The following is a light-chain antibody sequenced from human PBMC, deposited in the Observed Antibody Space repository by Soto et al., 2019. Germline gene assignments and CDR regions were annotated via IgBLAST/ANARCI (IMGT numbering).Light chain of an antibody. CDR2: GNS. J-gene: IGLJ2*01. V-gene: IGLV1-40*01. CDR3: QSYDSSLSGSYVV. Sequence: QTVVTQPPSVSGAPGQRVTISCTGSSSNIGAGYDVHWYQQLPGTAPKLPIYGNSNRPSGVPDRFSGSKSGTSASLAITGLQAEDEADYYCQSYDSSLSGSYVVFGGGTKLTVL. CDR1: SSNIGAGYD.